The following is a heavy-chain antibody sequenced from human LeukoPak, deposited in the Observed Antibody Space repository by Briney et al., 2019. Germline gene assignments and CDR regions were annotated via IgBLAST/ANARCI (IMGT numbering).Heavy chain of an antibody. CDR3: AKDITRIAVAGTFDY. CDR2: ISWNSGSI. CDR1: GFTFDDYA. Sequence: GGYLRLSCAASGFTFDDYAMHWVRQAPGKGLEWVSGISWNSGSIGYADSVKGRFTISRDNAKNSLYLQMNSLRAEDTALYYCAKDITRIAVAGTFDYWGQGTLVTVSS. D-gene: IGHD6-19*01. J-gene: IGHJ4*02. V-gene: IGHV3-9*01.